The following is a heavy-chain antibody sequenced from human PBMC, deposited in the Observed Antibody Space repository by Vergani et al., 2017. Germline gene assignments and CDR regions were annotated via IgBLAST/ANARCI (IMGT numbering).Heavy chain of an antibody. D-gene: IGHD2-21*01. Sequence: EVQLLESGGNLIQPGGSLRLSCGASGFTFSSYAMTWVRLAPGKGLQWVSAISGSGGNTFYTDSVKGRFTISRDNSKDTLYLQMNSLRVEDTGIYYCAKARDPNCKGGNCYSYYYGLDLWGQGTTVTVSS. V-gene: IGHV3-23*01. CDR1: GFTFSSYA. CDR2: ISGSGGNT. J-gene: IGHJ6*02. CDR3: AKARDPNCKGGNCYSYYYGLDL.